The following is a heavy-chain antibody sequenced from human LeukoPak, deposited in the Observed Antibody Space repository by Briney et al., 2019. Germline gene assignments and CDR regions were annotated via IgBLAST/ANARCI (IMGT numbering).Heavy chain of an antibody. J-gene: IGHJ5*02. CDR1: GFTFSSYW. Sequence: GGSLRLSCAASGFTFSSYWMHWVRQAPGKGLVWVSRINSDGSSTVYAGSVKGRFTISRDNAKNTLYLQMNSLRAEDTAVYYCARPYCSGGGCYSNNWFGPWGQGTLVTVSS. CDR3: ARPYCSGGGCYSNNWFGP. CDR2: INSDGSST. D-gene: IGHD2-15*01. V-gene: IGHV3-74*01.